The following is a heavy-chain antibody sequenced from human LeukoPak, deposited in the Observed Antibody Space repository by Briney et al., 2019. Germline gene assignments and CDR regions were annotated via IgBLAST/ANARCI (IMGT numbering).Heavy chain of an antibody. CDR2: IYTSGST. V-gene: IGHV4-4*07. CDR1: GGSISSYY. Sequence: PSETLSLTRTVSGGSISSYYWSWLRQPAGRGLEWIGRIYTSGSTNYNPSLKSRVTMSVDTSKSQFSLKLSSVTAAVTAVYYCASDYGDYAEYFQHWGQGTLVTVSS. CDR3: ASDYGDYAEYFQH. J-gene: IGHJ1*01. D-gene: IGHD4-17*01.